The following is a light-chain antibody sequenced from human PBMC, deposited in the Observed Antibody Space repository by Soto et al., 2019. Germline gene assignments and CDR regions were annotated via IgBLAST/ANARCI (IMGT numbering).Light chain of an antibody. CDR2: GAS. CDR3: QQYNNWPPLT. Sequence: EIVMTQSPATLSVPPGERATLSCRASQSVSSNLAWYQQKPDQAPRLLIYGASTRATGIPARFSGSGSGTEFTLTISSLQSEDFAVYYCQQYNNWPPLTFGQGTKVEIK. V-gene: IGKV3-15*01. CDR1: QSVSSN. J-gene: IGKJ1*01.